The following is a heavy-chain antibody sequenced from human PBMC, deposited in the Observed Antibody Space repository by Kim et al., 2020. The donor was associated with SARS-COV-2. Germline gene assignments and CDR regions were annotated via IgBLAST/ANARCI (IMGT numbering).Heavy chain of an antibody. Sequence: ASVKVSCKASGYTFTSYGISWVRQAPGQGLEWMGWISAYNGNTNYAQKLQGRVTMTTDTSTSTAYMELRSLRSDDTAVYYCASCSGGSCYSVPDAFDIWGQGTMVTVSS. D-gene: IGHD2-15*01. CDR2: ISAYNGNT. CDR1: GYTFTSYG. CDR3: ASCSGGSCYSVPDAFDI. J-gene: IGHJ3*02. V-gene: IGHV1-18*01.